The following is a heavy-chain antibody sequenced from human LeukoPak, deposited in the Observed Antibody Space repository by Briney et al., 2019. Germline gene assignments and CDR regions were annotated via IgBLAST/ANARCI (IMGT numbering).Heavy chain of an antibody. CDR1: TFTFSRYA. CDR3: ANWSY. V-gene: IGHV3-23*01. Sequence: PGGSLRLSCAASTFTFSRYAMAWVRQAPGKGLEWVSAISPTGASTYYADSVKGRFTISRDNSKNTLYLQMNSLRAEDTAVYYCANWSYWGQGTLVTVSS. J-gene: IGHJ4*02. CDR2: ISPTGAST.